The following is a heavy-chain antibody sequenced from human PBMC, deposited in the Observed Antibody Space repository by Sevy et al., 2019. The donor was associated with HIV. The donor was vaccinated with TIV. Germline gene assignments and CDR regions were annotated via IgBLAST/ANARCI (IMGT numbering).Heavy chain of an antibody. D-gene: IGHD2-15*01. CDR3: ASFDPLGYCSGGSCQVDY. V-gene: IGHV1-18*01. CDR1: VYTFTSYG. Sequence: ASVKVSCKASVYTFTSYGISWVRQAPGQGLDGVGWISAYNGNTNYAQKLQGRVTMTTDTSTSTAYMELRSLRSDETAVYYCASFDPLGYCSGGSCQVDYWGQGTLVTVSS. J-gene: IGHJ4*02. CDR2: ISAYNGNT.